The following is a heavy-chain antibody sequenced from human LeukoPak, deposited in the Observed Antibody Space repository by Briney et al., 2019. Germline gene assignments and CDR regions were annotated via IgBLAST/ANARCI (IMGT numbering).Heavy chain of an antibody. CDR3: ARGYDSSGYSMDAFDI. V-gene: IGHV4-59*01. J-gene: IGHJ3*02. CDR2: IYYSGST. D-gene: IGHD3-22*01. CDR1: GGSISSYY. Sequence: SETLSLTCTVSGGSISSYYWSWIRQPPGKGLEWIGYIYYSGSTNYNPSLKSRVTISVDTSKNQFSLKLSSVTAADTAVYYCARGYDSSGYSMDAFDIWGQGTMVTVSS.